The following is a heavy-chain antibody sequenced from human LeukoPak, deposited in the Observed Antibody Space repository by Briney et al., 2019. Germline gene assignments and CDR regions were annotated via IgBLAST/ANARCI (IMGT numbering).Heavy chain of an antibody. D-gene: IGHD4-17*01. V-gene: IGHV4-59*01. J-gene: IGHJ4*02. CDR2: MYNSGST. CDR1: GGSISGSY. Sequence: SETLSLTCTVSGGSISGSYWSWIRQPPGKGLEWIAYMYNSGSTNYNPSLKSRVTISIDTSKNQFSLRLSSLTAADTAIYYCARGIESYGDYGYWGQGILVTVSS. CDR3: ARGIESYGDYGY.